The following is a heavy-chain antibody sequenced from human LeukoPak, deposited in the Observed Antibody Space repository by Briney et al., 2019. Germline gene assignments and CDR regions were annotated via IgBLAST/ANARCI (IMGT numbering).Heavy chain of an antibody. Sequence: PGGSLRLSCAASGFTFSTYAMSWVRQAPGRGLEWVSAVSGSGSGTYYADSVKGRFTISRDNSKNTLYLQMTSLRSEDTALYDGAKGKGSSGWYDWGQGTLVTVSS. V-gene: IGHV3-23*01. D-gene: IGHD6-19*01. CDR3: AKGKGSSGWYD. CDR2: VSGSGSGT. J-gene: IGHJ4*02. CDR1: GFTFSTYA.